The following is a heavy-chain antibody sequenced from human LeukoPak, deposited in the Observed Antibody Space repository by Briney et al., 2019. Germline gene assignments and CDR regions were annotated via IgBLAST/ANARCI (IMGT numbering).Heavy chain of an antibody. CDR2: IYWDDDK. CDR1: GFSLRTNGVG. CDR3: AYIPHGGYCSTTRCSGFDS. J-gene: IGHJ4*02. D-gene: IGHD2-2*01. V-gene: IGHV2-5*02. Sequence: SGPTLVKPTQTLTLTWSFSGFSLRTNGVGVGWIRQPPGKALEWLALIYWDDDKRYSPSLKSRLTITKDTSKNQVVLTMTNMDPVDTVTSYCAYIPHGGYCSTTRCSGFDSWGQGTLVTVSS.